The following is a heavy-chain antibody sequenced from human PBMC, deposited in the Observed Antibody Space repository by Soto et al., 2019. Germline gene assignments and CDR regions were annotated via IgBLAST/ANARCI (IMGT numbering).Heavy chain of an antibody. J-gene: IGHJ4*02. V-gene: IGHV4-31*03. CDR3: ARWGGSSWTMDY. D-gene: IGHD6-13*01. CDR2: IFYTGST. Sequence: QVQLQESGPGLVKPSQTLSLTCTVSGGSISSGGYYWSWIRQHPGKGLEWIGYIFYTGSTYYNPSLKRRVTISVDTSKNQFSLGLSSVTAADAAVYSCARWGGSSWTMDYWGQGTLVTVSS. CDR1: GGSISSGGYY.